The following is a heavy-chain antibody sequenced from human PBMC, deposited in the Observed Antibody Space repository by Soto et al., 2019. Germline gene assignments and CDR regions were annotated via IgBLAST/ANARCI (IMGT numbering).Heavy chain of an antibody. CDR2: IYYSGRT. D-gene: IGHD2-8*01. J-gene: IGHJ1*01. V-gene: IGHV4-31*03. Sequence: QVQLQESGPGLVKPSQTLSLTCTVSGGSISSGGYYWSWILQHPGKGLEWIWYIYYSGRTYYNPSFKSRGTISVDTSKNQFSLQLSAVTAADTAVYYCARVDNCTNGVCPAGDEYFQHWGQGTLVTVSS. CDR3: ARVDNCTNGVCPAGDEYFQH. CDR1: GGSISSGGYY.